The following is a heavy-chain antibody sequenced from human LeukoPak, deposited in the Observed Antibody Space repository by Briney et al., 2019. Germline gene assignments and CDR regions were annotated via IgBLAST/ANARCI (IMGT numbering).Heavy chain of an antibody. D-gene: IGHD3-22*01. CDR3: ARDRRFYYDSSGEFDY. CDR1: GVSISSGSYY. J-gene: IGHJ4*02. CDR2: IYTSGST. Sequence: SETLSLTCTVSGVSISSGSYYWSWIRQPAGKGLEWIGRIYTSGSTNYNPSLKSRVTISVDTSKNQFSLKLSSVTAADTAVYYCARDRRFYYDSSGEFDYWGQGTLVTVSS. V-gene: IGHV4-61*02.